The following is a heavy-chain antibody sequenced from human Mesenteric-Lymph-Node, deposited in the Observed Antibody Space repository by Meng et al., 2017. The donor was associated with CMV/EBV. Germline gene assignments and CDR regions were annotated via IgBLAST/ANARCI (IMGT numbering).Heavy chain of an antibody. CDR2: INPNSGDT. Sequence: ASVKVSCKASGYTFTGYYIHWVRQAPGQGLQWMGWINPNSGDTKYAQKFQGRVTMTRDTSISTAYMELRRLTSDDTAVYYCARFAADALDYWGQGTLVTVSS. CDR3: ARFAADALDY. V-gene: IGHV1-2*02. J-gene: IGHJ4*02. CDR1: GYTFTGYY. D-gene: IGHD2-15*01.